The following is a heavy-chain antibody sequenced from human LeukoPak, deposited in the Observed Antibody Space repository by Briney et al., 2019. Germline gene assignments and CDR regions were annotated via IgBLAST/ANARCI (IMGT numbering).Heavy chain of an antibody. V-gene: IGHV3-23*01. J-gene: IGHJ4*02. D-gene: IGHD6-13*01. CDR1: GLTFSSYA. CDR2: ISGSGGST. Sequence: AGGSLRLSCAAPGLTFSSYAMSWVRQAPGKGLEWVSAISGSGGSTYYADSVKGRFTISRDNSKSTLYLQMNSLRAEDTAVYYCAKSVAAAGLDYWGQGTLVTVSS. CDR3: AKSVAAAGLDY.